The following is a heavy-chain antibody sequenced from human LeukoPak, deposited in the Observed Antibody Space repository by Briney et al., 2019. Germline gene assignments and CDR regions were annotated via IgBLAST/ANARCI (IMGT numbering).Heavy chain of an antibody. CDR1: GFTFSSYS. Sequence: GGSLRLSCAASGFTFSSYSMNWVRQAPGKGLEWVSSISSSSSYIYYADSVKGRFTISRDNAKNSLYLQMNSLRAEDTAVYYCARDLWFGESYYYYMDVWGKGTTVTISS. CDR2: ISSSSSYI. V-gene: IGHV3-21*01. J-gene: IGHJ6*03. CDR3: ARDLWFGESYYYYMDV. D-gene: IGHD3-10*01.